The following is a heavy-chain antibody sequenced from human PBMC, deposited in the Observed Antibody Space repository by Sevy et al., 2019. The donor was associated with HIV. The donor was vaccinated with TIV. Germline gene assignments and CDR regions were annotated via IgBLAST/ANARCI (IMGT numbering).Heavy chain of an antibody. V-gene: IGHV3-21*01. CDR3: ARSWEQQLHDAFDI. CDR1: GFSFSTYN. J-gene: IGHJ3*02. CDR2: ITFSSNYI. Sequence: GGSLRLSCAASGFSFSTYNMNWVRQAPGKGLEWVSSITFSSNYIYYADSVNGRITISRDNAKNSLYLQMNSLRAEDTAVYYCARSWEQQLHDAFDIWGQGTMVTVSS. D-gene: IGHD6-13*01.